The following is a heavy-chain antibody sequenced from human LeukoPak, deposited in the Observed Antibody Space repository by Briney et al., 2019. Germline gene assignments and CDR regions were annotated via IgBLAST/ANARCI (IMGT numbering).Heavy chain of an antibody. CDR1: GYTFTSYG. CDR3: ARSPYCSGGSCFTNWFDP. V-gene: IGHV1-18*01. Sequence: ASVKVSCKASGYTFTSYGISWVRQAPGQGLEWMGWISAYNGNTNYAQKLQGRVTMTTDTSTSTAYMGLRSLRSDDTAVYYCARSPYCSGGSCFTNWFDPWGQGTLVTVSS. CDR2: ISAYNGNT. D-gene: IGHD2-15*01. J-gene: IGHJ5*02.